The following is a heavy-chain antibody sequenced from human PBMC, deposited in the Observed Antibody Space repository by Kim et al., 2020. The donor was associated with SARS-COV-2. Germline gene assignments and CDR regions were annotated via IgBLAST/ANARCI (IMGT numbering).Heavy chain of an antibody. CDR1: GYTFTSYA. Sequence: ASVKVSCKASGYTFTSYAMNWVRQAPGQGLEWMGWINTNTGNPTYAQGFTGRFVFSLDTSVSTAYLQISSLKAEDTAVYYCAREKKVTNFGVFIRADAYDIWGQGTIVTVSS. D-gene: IGHD3-3*01. V-gene: IGHV7-4-1*02. CDR3: AREKKVTNFGVFIRADAYDI. CDR2: INTNTGNP. J-gene: IGHJ3*02.